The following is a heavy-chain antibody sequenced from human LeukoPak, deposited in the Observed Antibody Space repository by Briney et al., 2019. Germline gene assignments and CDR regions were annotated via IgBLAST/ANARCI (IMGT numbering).Heavy chain of an antibody. J-gene: IGHJ4*02. V-gene: IGHV3-7*01. CDR3: AGQIDY. CDR1: GFAFSDYW. CDR2: IKHDGSEK. Sequence: PGGSLRLSCAASGFAFSDYWLSWVRQAPGKGLEWVANIKHDGSEKYYVDSVRGRFTVSRDNAKNSLYLQMNSLRAEDTAVYYCAGQIDYWGQGTLVTVSS.